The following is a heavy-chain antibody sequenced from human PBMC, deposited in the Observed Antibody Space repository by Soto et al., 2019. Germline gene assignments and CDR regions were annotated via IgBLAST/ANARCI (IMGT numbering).Heavy chain of an antibody. Sequence: PGGSLRLSCAASGLTFSIYWMDWVRQVQGKGMEWISDIDSDGSRTDYAASVKGRTTITRDNAKNSLYLQMNSLRAEDKAVDYCTSLSAPLDYWGQGTLVPVSS. CDR2: IDSDGSRT. CDR1: GLTFSIYW. J-gene: IGHJ4*02. V-gene: IGHV3-74*01. CDR3: TSLSAPLDY. D-gene: IGHD6-13*01.